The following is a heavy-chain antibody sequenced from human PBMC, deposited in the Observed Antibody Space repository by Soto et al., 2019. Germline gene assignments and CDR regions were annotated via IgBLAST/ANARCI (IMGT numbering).Heavy chain of an antibody. Sequence: GASVKVSCKASGYTFTSYYMHWVRQAPGQGLEWMGIINPSGGSTSYAQKFQGRVTMTRDTSTSTVYMELSSLRSEDTAVYYCARDSPPAIYSSSSHDAFDIWGQGTMVTVSS. V-gene: IGHV1-46*01. J-gene: IGHJ3*02. CDR1: GYTFTSYY. D-gene: IGHD6-6*01. CDR2: INPSGGST. CDR3: ARDSPPAIYSSSSHDAFDI.